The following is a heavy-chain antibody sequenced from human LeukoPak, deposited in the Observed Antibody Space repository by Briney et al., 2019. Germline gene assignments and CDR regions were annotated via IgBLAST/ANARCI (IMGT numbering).Heavy chain of an antibody. V-gene: IGHV5-51*01. CDR3: ARVMTTLTGFDF. Sequence: PGESLKISCKGSGYTFTTYLIGWVRQMPGKGLEWMGIIYPGDSDTRYSPSFQGQVTISADKSITTAYLQWSSLKASDTAMYYCARVMTTLTGFDFWGQGTLVTVSS. CDR2: IYPGDSDT. J-gene: IGHJ4*02. CDR1: GYTFTTYL. D-gene: IGHD2/OR15-2a*01.